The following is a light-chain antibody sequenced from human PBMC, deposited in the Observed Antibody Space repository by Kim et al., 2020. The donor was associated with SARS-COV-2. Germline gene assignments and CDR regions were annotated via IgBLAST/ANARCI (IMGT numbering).Light chain of an antibody. J-gene: IGKJ1*01. CDR3: QQYGHSRT. CDR2: GAS. CDR1: KPVSRNQ. V-gene: IGKV3-20*01. Sequence: LSPRQMSTLSCRASKPVSRNQLAWYQQKPGQAPRLLIYGASSRATGIPDRFSGGGSGTDFTLTIGSLEPEDFAVYYCQQYGHSRTFGQGTKVDIK.